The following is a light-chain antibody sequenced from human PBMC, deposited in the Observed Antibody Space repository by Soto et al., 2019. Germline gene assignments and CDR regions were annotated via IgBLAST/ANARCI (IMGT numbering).Light chain of an antibody. J-gene: IGLJ1*01. CDR2: DDN. CDR3: QVWNITTDHYV. CDR1: NIGSTS. V-gene: IGLV3-21*02. Sequence: SYELTQPPSVSVAPRQTARITCGGNNIGSTSVHWCQQRPGQAPVLVVYDDNDRPSGIPERFSGSNSENTATLTTTRVEAGDEADYYCQVWNITTDHYVFGTGTKVTVL.